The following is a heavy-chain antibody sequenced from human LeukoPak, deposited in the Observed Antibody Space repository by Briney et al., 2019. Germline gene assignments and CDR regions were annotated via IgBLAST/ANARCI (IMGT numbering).Heavy chain of an antibody. D-gene: IGHD1-26*01. CDR1: GFTFSSYA. CDR2: FSGSGGST. V-gene: IGHV3-23*01. CDR3: ARTRGVGATSLPYYFDY. Sequence: RAGGSLRLSCAASGFTFSSYAMSWVRQAPGKGLECISGFSGSGGSTYYADSVKGRFTISRDNAKNSLYLQMNSLRAEDTAMYYCARTRGVGATSLPYYFDYWGQGTLVTVSS. J-gene: IGHJ4*02.